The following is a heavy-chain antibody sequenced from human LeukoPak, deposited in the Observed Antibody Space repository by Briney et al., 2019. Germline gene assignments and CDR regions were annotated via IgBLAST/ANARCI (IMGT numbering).Heavy chain of an antibody. V-gene: IGHV3-30*02. CDR2: IRYDGSNK. Sequence: GGSLRLSCAASGFTFSSYGMHWVGQAPGKGLEWVAFIRYDGSNKYYADSVKGRFTISRDNSKNTLYLQMNSLRAEDTAVYYCAKDDWVIAAAVRLYYYYYGMDVWGQGTTVTVSS. D-gene: IGHD6-13*01. CDR1: GFTFSSYG. CDR3: AKDDWVIAAAVRLYYYYYGMDV. J-gene: IGHJ6*02.